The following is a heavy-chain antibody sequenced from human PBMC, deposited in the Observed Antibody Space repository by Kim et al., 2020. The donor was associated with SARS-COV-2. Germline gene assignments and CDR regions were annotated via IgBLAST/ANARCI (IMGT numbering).Heavy chain of an antibody. Sequence: YYHPSLKSRVTISVGRSKNQVSLKLSSVTAADTAVDYCARLGSGWGDFDYWGQGTLVTVSS. V-gene: IGHV4-39*01. CDR3: ARLGSGWGDFDY. J-gene: IGHJ4*02. D-gene: IGHD6-19*01.